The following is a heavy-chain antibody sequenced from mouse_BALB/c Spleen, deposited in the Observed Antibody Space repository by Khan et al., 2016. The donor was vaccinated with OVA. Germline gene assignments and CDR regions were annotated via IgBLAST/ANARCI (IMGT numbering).Heavy chain of an antibody. CDR2: INPSTGYS. CDR1: GYTFTSYW. Sequence: QVQLKQSGAELAKPGASVKMSCKASGYTFTSYWMHWVKQRPGQGLEWIGYINPSTGYSEFNQKFKDKATLTADKSSSTAYMQLSSLTSDDSAVYYCANNGSTSAWFAYWGQGTLVTVSA. CDR3: ANNGSTSAWFAY. D-gene: IGHD1-1*01. V-gene: IGHV1-7*01. J-gene: IGHJ3*01.